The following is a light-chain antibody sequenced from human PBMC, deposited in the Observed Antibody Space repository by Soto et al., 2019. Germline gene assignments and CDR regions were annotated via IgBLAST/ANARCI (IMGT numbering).Light chain of an antibody. CDR3: KSYAGSNTYV. Sequence: QSVLSQPPSASWSPGQSVTISCTGTKSDIGVYDFVSWYQHHPGKAPRLIIYEVVQRPSGVPDRFSGSKSGNTASLTVSGLQAADEADYFCKSYAGSNTYVFGSGTKVTV. CDR2: EVV. CDR1: KSDIGVYDF. J-gene: IGLJ1*01. V-gene: IGLV2-8*01.